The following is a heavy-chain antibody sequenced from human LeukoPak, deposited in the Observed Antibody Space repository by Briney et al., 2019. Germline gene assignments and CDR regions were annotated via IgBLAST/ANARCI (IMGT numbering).Heavy chain of an antibody. CDR3: AREDEGSGWYYFDY. D-gene: IGHD6-19*01. Sequence: ASVKVSCTASGYTFTSYAMHWVRQAPGQRLEWMGWINAGNGNTKYSQKFQGRVTITRDTSASTAYMELSSLRSEDTAVYYCAREDEGSGWYYFDYWGQGTLVTVSS. CDR1: GYTFTSYA. CDR2: INAGNGNT. J-gene: IGHJ4*02. V-gene: IGHV1-3*01.